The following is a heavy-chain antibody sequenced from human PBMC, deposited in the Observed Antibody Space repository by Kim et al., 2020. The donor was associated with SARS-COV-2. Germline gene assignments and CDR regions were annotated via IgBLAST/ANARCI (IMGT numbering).Heavy chain of an antibody. CDR1: GYTFTGYY. V-gene: IGHV1-2*02. D-gene: IGHD4-17*01. CDR2: INPNSGGT. J-gene: IGHJ5*02. CDR3: ARAGHDYHDINGNNWFDP. Sequence: ASVKVSCKASGYTFTGYYMNWIRQAPGQRPEWMGWINPNSGGTNYAQKFKGRFTMTRDTSVTTAFMELSSLRSDDTAVYYCARAGHDYHDINGNNWFDPWGQGTLVTVSS.